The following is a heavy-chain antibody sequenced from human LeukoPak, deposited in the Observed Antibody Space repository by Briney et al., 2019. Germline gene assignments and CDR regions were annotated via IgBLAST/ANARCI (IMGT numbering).Heavy chain of an antibody. Sequence: PGGSLRLSCAASGFTFSDYYMSWIRQAPGKGLEWVANIDEDGSEKYYVDSVKGRFTISRDNSRNSLYLQLNSLRAEDTAVYYCARESRGYSYVPGYWGQGTLVTVSS. J-gene: IGHJ4*02. CDR2: IDEDGSEK. CDR1: GFTFSDYY. CDR3: ARESRGYSYVPGY. D-gene: IGHD5-18*01. V-gene: IGHV3-7*01.